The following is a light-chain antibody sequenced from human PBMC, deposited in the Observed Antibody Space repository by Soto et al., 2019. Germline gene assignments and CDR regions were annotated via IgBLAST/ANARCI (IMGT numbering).Light chain of an antibody. CDR2: DVS. Sequence: QSALTQPASVSGSPGQSITISCTGTSSDVGGYNYVSWYQQHPGKAPKVMIYDVSNRPSGVSNRFSGSKYGNTASLTISGLQAEDEADYYCSSYTSSSTVFGGGTQLTVL. CDR1: SSDVGGYNY. J-gene: IGLJ2*01. V-gene: IGLV2-14*01. CDR3: SSYTSSSTV.